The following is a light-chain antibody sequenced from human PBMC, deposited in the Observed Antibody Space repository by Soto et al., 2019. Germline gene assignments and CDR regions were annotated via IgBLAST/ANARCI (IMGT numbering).Light chain of an antibody. CDR2: GAS. CDR3: QQYNNWPPLT. V-gene: IGKV3-15*01. J-gene: IGKJ4*01. CDR1: QMFGSN. Sequence: EIVMTQSPATLSVSPGEKPTLSSRASQMFGSNLAWYHQKPGQAPRLLIYGASTRATGIPARFSGSGSGTEFTLTISSLQSEDFAVYYCQQYNNWPPLTFGGGTKVEIK.